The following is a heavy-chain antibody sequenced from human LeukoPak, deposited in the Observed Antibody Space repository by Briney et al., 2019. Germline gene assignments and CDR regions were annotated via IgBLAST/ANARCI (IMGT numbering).Heavy chain of an antibody. CDR1: GFPFNAYW. CDR3: ATDFYDST. CDR2: IRSNSDGGTI. J-gene: IGHJ5*02. Sequence: PGGSLRLSCAASGFPFNAYWMTWVRQAPGKGLEWVGRIRSNSDGGTIDYAAPVKGRFTLSRDDSKTTLYLQMNSLQTEDTAVYYCATDFYDSTWGQGTLVTVSS. D-gene: IGHD3-22*01. V-gene: IGHV3-15*01.